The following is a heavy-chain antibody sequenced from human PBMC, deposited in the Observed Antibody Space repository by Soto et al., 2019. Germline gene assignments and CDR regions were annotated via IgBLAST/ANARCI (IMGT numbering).Heavy chain of an antibody. J-gene: IGHJ4*02. CDR2: INPNSGGT. CDR1: GYTFTGSY. D-gene: IGHD2-2*01. Sequence: ASVKVSCKASGYTFTGSYMHWVRQAPGQGLEWMGWINPNSGGTNYAQKFQGRVTMTRDTSISTAYMELSRLRSDDTAVYYCARDPHPNIVVVPAWGQGTLVTVSS. V-gene: IGHV1-2*02. CDR3: ARDPHPNIVVVPA.